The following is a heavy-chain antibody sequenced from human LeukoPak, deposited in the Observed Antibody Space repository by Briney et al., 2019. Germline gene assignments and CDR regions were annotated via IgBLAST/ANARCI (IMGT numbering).Heavy chain of an antibody. CDR1: GFTFNSYA. J-gene: IGHJ4*02. Sequence: GGSLRLSCSASGFTFNSYAIHWVRQAPGKGLEHVSAISGKGDSTYYVDSVEGRFTISRDNSKNTLYLQMSSVRAEDAAVYYCGKVSGGGWGYYFDYWGQGTLVTVAS. D-gene: IGHD2-21*01. CDR2: ISGKGDST. V-gene: IGHV3-64D*06. CDR3: GKVSGGGWGYYFDY.